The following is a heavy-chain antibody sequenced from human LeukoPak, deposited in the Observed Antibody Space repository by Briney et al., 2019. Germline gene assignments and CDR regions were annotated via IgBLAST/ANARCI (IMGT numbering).Heavy chain of an antibody. J-gene: IGHJ4*02. V-gene: IGHV3-23*01. D-gene: IGHD1-26*01. CDR2: ISGSGGST. CDR1: GFTFSSYA. CDR3: AKDLVGALRAYFDY. Sequence: SGGSLRLSCAASGFTFSSYAMSWVRQAPGKGLEWVSAISGSGGSTYYADSVKGRFTISRDNSKNTLYLQMNSLRAEDTAVYYCAKDLVGALRAYFDYWGQGILVTVSS.